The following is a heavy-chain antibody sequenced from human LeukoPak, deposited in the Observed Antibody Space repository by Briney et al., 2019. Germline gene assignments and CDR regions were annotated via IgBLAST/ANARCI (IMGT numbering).Heavy chain of an antibody. V-gene: IGHV4-34*01. CDR1: GGSFSAFY. J-gene: IGHJ6*04. CDR2: INNSGGT. D-gene: IGHD3-10*01. CDR3: ARGRVTMVRGVSRTNYYGMDV. Sequence: PSETLSLTCAVYGGSFSAFYWRWIRQPPGKGLEWIGEINNSGGTNYNPSLKSRVTISVDASKNQFSLKLNSVTAADTAVYYCARGRVTMVRGVSRTNYYGMDVWGKGTTVTVSS.